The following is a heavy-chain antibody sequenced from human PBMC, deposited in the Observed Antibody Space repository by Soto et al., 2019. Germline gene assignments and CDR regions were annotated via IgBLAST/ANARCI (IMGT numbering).Heavy chain of an antibody. J-gene: IGHJ6*02. CDR1: GFTFSSYG. CDR2: ISYDGSNK. Sequence: PGGSLRLSCAASGFTFSSYGMHWVRQAPGKGLEWVAVISYDGSNKYYADSVKGRFTISRDNSKNTLYLQMNSLRAEDTAVYYCAKDSGDYAVYYYYGMDVWGQGTTVTVS. D-gene: IGHD4-17*01. CDR3: AKDSGDYAVYYYYGMDV. V-gene: IGHV3-30*18.